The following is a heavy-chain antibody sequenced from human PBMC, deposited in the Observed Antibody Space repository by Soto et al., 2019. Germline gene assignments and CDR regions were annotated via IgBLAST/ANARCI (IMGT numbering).Heavy chain of an antibody. CDR1: GYTFTSYY. CDR2: INPSGGST. Sequence: QVQLVQSGAEVKKPGASVKVSCKASGYTFTSYYMHGVRQAPGQGLEWMGIINPSGGSTSDAQKFQGRVTMTRDTSTSTVYMELSSLRSEDTAVYYCARDLDYYDSSGYYPTTSGMDVWGQGTTVTVSS. V-gene: IGHV1-46*01. CDR3: ARDLDYYDSSGYYPTTSGMDV. J-gene: IGHJ6*02. D-gene: IGHD3-22*01.